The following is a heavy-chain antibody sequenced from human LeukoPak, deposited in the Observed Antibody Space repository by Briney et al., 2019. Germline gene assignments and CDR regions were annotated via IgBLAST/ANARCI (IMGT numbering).Heavy chain of an antibody. CDR2: IYTGGST. D-gene: IGHD6-6*01. CDR1: GFPVTSNY. Sequence: PGGPLRLSCAASGFPVTSNYISWVRQAPGEGLEWGSVIYTGGSTYYADSVKGRLAISRDNSENTLYLQMNSLRAEETAVYYCAREYSSSAEYYYYMGVWGKGTTVTVSS. CDR3: AREYSSSAEYYYYMGV. V-gene: IGHV3-53*01. J-gene: IGHJ6*03.